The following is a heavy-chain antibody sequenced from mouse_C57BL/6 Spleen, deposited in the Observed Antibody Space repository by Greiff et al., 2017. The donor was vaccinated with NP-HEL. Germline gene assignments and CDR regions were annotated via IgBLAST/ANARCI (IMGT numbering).Heavy chain of an antibody. D-gene: IGHD1-1*01. Sequence: QVQLQQPGAELVKPGASVKLSCKASGYTFTSYWMQWVKQRPGQGLEWIGEIDPSDSYTNYNQKFKGKATLTVDTSSSTAYMQLSSLTSEDSAVYYCARGTTDDYWGQGTTRTVSS. J-gene: IGHJ2*01. CDR1: GYTFTSYW. V-gene: IGHV1-50*01. CDR3: ARGTTDDY. CDR2: IDPSDSYT.